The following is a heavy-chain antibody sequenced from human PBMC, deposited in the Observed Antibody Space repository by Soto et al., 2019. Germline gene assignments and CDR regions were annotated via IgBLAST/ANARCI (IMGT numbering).Heavy chain of an antibody. J-gene: IGHJ5*02. CDR3: ARIPVDTSMISWLDP. D-gene: IGHD5-18*01. Sequence: SETLSLTCSVSGGSVSSGDYYWSWIRQPPGKGLEWIGYIYYSGDTNYNPSLKSRVIISVDTSKNLFSLKLTSVTAADTAVYYCARIPVDTSMISWLDPWGHGTLVTVSS. CDR1: GGSVSSGDYY. CDR2: IYYSGDT. V-gene: IGHV4-61*08.